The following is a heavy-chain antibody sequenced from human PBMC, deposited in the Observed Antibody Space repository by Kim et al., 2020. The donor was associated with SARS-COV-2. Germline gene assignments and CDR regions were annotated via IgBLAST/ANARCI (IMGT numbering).Heavy chain of an antibody. CDR1: GGSISSSSYY. CDR3: ARRAGVTPSFDY. CDR2: IYYSGST. J-gene: IGHJ4*02. D-gene: IGHD4-4*01. V-gene: IGHV4-39*01. Sequence: SETLSLTCTVSGGSISSSSYYWGWIRQPPGKGLEWFGSIYYSGSTYYTPSLKRRVTISVDTSKNQFSLKLSSVTAGDTAVYYCARRAGVTPSFDYWGQGTLGTVSS.